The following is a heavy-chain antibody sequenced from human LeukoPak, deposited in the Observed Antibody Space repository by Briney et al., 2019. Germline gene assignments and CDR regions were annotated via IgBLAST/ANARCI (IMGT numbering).Heavy chain of an antibody. CDR1: GFCISSNY. J-gene: IGHJ4*02. CDR3: ARRSCSDSICYKEYFLDY. CDR2: LYPGGST. V-gene: IGHV3-53*01. D-gene: IGHD2-15*01. Sequence: GGFLSLSWVTSGFCISSNYMSGGRQAPGKGLEGGSVLYPGGSTYYADTVQGRFTISRDNSKNTLYLQMDSLRAEDTAVYYCARRSCSDSICYKEYFLDYWGQGTLVAVSS.